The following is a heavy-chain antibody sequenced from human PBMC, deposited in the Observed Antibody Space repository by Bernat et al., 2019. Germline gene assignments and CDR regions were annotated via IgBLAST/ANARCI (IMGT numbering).Heavy chain of an antibody. V-gene: IGHV3-23*01. CDR2: IRGSGDAT. CDR3: ARDDAVTISFDY. CDR1: GFTFSYA. Sequence: EVQLLESGGGLVQPGGSLRLSCAASGFTFSYAMSWVRQAPGKGLEWVSAIRGSGDATYYADSVKGRFTISRDNSKNTLYLQMNSLRAEDTALYYCARDDAVTISFDYWGQGTLVTVSS. J-gene: IGHJ4*02. D-gene: IGHD3-3*01.